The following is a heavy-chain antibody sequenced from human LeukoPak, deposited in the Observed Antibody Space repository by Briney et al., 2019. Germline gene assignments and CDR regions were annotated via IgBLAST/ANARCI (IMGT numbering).Heavy chain of an antibody. D-gene: IGHD3-22*01. Sequence: PGGSLRLSCAASGFTFSSYAMSWVRQAPGKGLEWVSAISGSGGSTYYADSVKGRFTISRDNSKKTLYLQMNSLRAEDTAVYYCAKGGIVVVRIDYWGQGTLVTVSS. J-gene: IGHJ4*02. V-gene: IGHV3-23*01. CDR3: AKGGIVVVRIDY. CDR2: ISGSGGST. CDR1: GFTFSSYA.